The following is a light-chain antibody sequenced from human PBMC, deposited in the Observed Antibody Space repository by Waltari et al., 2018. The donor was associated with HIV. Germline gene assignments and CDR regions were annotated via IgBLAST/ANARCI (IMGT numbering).Light chain of an antibody. CDR2: SST. CDR3: AAWDDRLNGWV. V-gene: IGLV1-44*01. Sequence: QSVLTQPPSASGTPGQRVTISCSGSSSNIGINTVNWYQHLPGTAPKLLIYSSTQRPSGAPDRFFGSKSGTSASLAISGLQSEDEADYYCAAWDDRLNGWVFGGGTKLTVL. J-gene: IGLJ3*02. CDR1: SSNIGINT.